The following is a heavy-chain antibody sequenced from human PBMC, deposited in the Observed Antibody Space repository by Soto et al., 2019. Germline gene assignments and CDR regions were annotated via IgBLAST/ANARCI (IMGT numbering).Heavy chain of an antibody. Sequence: LSLTCTVSGGSISSDDYYWSWIRQPPGKGLEWIGYIYYSGSAYYTPSLQSRVSISIDTSKNQFSLKLTSVTATDTAVYFCARGAALNTYYNYYGMDVWGQGTTVTVSS. CDR3: ARGAALNTYYNYYGMDV. CDR2: IYYSGSA. V-gene: IGHV4-30-4*01. D-gene: IGHD6-25*01. J-gene: IGHJ6*02. CDR1: GGSISSDDYY.